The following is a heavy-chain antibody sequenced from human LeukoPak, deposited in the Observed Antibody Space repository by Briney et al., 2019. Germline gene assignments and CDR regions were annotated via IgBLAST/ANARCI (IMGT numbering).Heavy chain of an antibody. J-gene: IGHJ4*02. V-gene: IGHV4-61*02. CDR1: GGSISSGSYY. Sequence: SQTLSLTSTVSGGSISSGSYYWSWIRQPAGKGLEWIGRIYTSGSTNYNPSLKSRVTISVDTSKNQFSLKLSSVTAADTAVYYCARDLTIYYFDYWGQGTLVTVSS. CDR2: IYTSGST. D-gene: IGHD1-1*01. CDR3: ARDLTIYYFDY.